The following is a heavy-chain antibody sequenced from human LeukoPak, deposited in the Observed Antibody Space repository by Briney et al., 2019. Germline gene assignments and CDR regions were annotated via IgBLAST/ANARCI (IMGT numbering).Heavy chain of an antibody. J-gene: IGHJ4*02. Sequence: SGESLKISCKGSGYSFTNYWIGWVRQMPGKGLEWMGIIYPGDSDTRYSPSFQGQVTISADKSINTAYLHWSSLTASDTAMYYCARHSDTVSWHYLDYWGQGTLVTVSS. V-gene: IGHV5-51*01. CDR2: IYPGDSDT. CDR3: ARHSDTVSWHYLDY. D-gene: IGHD6-13*01. CDR1: GYSFTNYW.